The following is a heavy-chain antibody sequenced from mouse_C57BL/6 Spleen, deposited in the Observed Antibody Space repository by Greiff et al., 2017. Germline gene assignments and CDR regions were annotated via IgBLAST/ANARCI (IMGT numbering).Heavy chain of an antibody. V-gene: IGHV1-52*01. D-gene: IGHD2-5*01. CDR3: ARSAYYSNSPYYFDY. Sequence: QVQLQQSGAELVRPGSSVKLSCKASGYTFTSYWMHWVKQRPIQGLEWIGNIDPSDSETHYNQKFKDKATLTVDKSSSTAYMQLSSLTSEDSAVYYWARSAYYSNSPYYFDYWGQGTTLTVSS. CDR2: IDPSDSET. CDR1: GYTFTSYW. J-gene: IGHJ2*01.